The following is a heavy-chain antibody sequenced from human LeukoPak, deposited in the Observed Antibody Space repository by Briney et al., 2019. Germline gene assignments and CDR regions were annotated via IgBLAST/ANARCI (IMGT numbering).Heavy chain of an antibody. Sequence: SETLSLTCAVYGGSFSGYYWSWIRQPPGKGLEWIGYIYYSGSTNYNPSLKSRVTISVDTSKNQFSLKLSSVTAADTAVYYCASIVVVPAANRLDYYYYYMDVWGKGTTVTVSS. J-gene: IGHJ6*03. V-gene: IGHV4-59*01. D-gene: IGHD2-2*01. CDR2: IYYSGST. CDR3: ASIVVVPAANRLDYYYYYMDV. CDR1: GGSFSGYY.